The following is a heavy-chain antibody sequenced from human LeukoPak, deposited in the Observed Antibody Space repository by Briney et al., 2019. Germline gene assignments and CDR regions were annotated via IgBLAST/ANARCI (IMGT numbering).Heavy chain of an antibody. J-gene: IGHJ4*02. CDR2: IYPGDSDT. CDR1: GYRFPSYW. CDR3: ARLFSDYLSSFDY. V-gene: IGHV5-51*01. Sequence: GESLKISCKGPGYRFPSYWIGWVRQMPGKGLEWMGIIYPGDSDTRYSPSFQGQVTISADKSISTAYLQWSSLKASDTAMYYCARLFSDYLSSFDYWGQGTLVTVSS. D-gene: IGHD6-25*01.